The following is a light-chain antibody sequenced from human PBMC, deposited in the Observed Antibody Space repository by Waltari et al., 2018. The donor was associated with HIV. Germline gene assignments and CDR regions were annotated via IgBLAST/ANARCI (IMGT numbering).Light chain of an antibody. V-gene: IGLV1-44*01. Sequence: QSVLTKPPSASGTPGQRVTISCSGSSPNIGSNTVNWYQQLPGTAPKLLIYSNNQRPSGVPDRFPGSKSGTSASLAISGLQSEDEADYYCAAWDDSLNGLVFGTGTKVTVL. J-gene: IGLJ1*01. CDR1: SPNIGSNT. CDR3: AAWDDSLNGLV. CDR2: SNN.